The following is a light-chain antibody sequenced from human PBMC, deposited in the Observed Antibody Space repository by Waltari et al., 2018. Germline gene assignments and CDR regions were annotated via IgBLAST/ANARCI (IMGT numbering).Light chain of an antibody. V-gene: IGKV3-20*01. CDR2: GAY. CDR1: QTVRTTY. J-gene: IGKJ4*01. CDR3: QQYDISPLT. Sequence: EIVLTQSPGPLSLSPGERATLSCRASQTVRTTYLAWYQQKPGQAPTLLIYGAYSRATGIPDRFSGSGSGTDFSLTISSLEPEDFAVYYCQQYDISPLTFGGGTKVEIK.